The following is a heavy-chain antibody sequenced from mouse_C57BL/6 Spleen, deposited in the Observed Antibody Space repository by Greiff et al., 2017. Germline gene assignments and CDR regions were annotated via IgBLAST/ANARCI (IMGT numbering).Heavy chain of an antibody. CDR3: ARRYYYGSSYGWYFDV. Sequence: VQLQQPGAELVKPGASVKMSCKASGYTFTSYWITWVKQRPGQGLEWIGDIYPGSGSTNYNEKFKSKATLTVDTSSSTAYMQFSSLTSEDSAVYYCARRYYYGSSYGWYFDVWGTGTTVTVSS. D-gene: IGHD1-1*01. CDR2: IYPGSGST. J-gene: IGHJ1*03. V-gene: IGHV1-55*01. CDR1: GYTFTSYW.